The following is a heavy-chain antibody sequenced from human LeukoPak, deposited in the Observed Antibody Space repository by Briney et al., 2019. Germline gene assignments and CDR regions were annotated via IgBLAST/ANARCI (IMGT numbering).Heavy chain of an antibody. CDR2: LSYTGKT. CDR3: SEGYFEPFAH. Sequence: SHTLSLTYVVSGASASTSYRNWIRHQPGKGLGWIGCLSYTGKTDYSPSLTSRVTISLGTSKNQVSLKLRSVTAADTAVYYCSEGYFEPFAHRGQGTLVTVSS. V-gene: IGHV4-59*02. J-gene: IGHJ4*02. CDR1: GASASTSY. D-gene: IGHD2/OR15-2a*01.